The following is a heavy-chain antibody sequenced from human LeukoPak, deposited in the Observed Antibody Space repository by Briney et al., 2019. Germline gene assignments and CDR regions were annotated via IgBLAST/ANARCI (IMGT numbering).Heavy chain of an antibody. J-gene: IGHJ4*02. CDR3: ARDGGGYDILTGTYYFDY. CDR1: GFTFSSYS. D-gene: IGHD3-9*01. CDR2: ISSSSSTI. V-gene: IGHV3-48*04. Sequence: GGSLRLSCAASGFTFSSYSMNWVRQAPGKGLEWVSYISSSSSTIYYADSVKGRFTISRDNAKNSLYLQMNSLRAEDTAVYYCARDGGGYDILTGTYYFDYWGQGTLVTVSS.